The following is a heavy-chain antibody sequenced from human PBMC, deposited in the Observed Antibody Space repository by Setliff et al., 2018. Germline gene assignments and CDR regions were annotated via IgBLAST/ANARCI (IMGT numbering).Heavy chain of an antibody. CDR1: GFTFSSYW. CDR2: IKQDGSEK. CDR3: ARDLLYSNYAKGYYYYGMDV. D-gene: IGHD4-4*01. J-gene: IGHJ6*02. V-gene: IGHV3-7*01. Sequence: GGSLRLSCAASGFTFSSYWMSWVRQAPGKGLEWVANIKQDGSEKYYVDSVKGRFTISRDNAKNSLYLQMNSLRAGDTAVYYCARDLLYSNYAKGYYYYGMDVWGQGTTVTVSS.